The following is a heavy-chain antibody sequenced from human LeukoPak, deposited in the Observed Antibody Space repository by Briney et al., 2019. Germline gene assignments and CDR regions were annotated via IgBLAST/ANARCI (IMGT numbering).Heavy chain of an antibody. CDR3: VQNTGWPGFDY. CDR2: ISSGVPT. J-gene: IGHJ4*02. D-gene: IGHD6-19*01. V-gene: IGHV4-4*09. CDR1: GVSISRFF. Sequence: SETLSLICTTSGVSISRFFWAWVRQPPGKGLEWIGTISSGVPTYFNPSLKSRVTISVDTSKNAFSLNLTSVTAADTAVYYCVQNTGWPGFDYWGQGILVSVSS.